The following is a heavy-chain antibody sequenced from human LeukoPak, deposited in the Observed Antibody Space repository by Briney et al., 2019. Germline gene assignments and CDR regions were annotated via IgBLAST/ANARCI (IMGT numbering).Heavy chain of an antibody. J-gene: IGHJ6*02. V-gene: IGHV1-2*02. Sequence: ASAKVSCKASGYTFTNYFMHWVRQAPGQGLEWMGWINPRSGDTSYAQRFQGRVTMTRDKSISTAYMELSSLTSDDTAVYFCARDMGRPSYDSPNHNLYFYYYYGMDVWGQGTTVIVSS. CDR3: ARDMGRPSYDSPNHNLYFYYYYGMDV. CDR2: INPRSGDT. CDR1: GYTFTNYF. D-gene: IGHD3-10*01.